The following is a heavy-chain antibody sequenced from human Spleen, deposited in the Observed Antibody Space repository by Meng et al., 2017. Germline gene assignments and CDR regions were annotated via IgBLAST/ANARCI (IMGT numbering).Heavy chain of an antibody. CDR2: ISYDGSNK. Sequence: SLKISCAASGFTFSSYAMHWVRQAPGKGLEWVAVISYDGSNKYYADSVKGRFTISRDNSKNTLFLQMNSLRMEDTAVYSCARDLSGYAFDYWGQGTLVTVSS. CDR3: ARDLSGYAFDY. V-gene: IGHV3-30*04. CDR1: GFTFSSYA. J-gene: IGHJ4*02. D-gene: IGHD5-12*01.